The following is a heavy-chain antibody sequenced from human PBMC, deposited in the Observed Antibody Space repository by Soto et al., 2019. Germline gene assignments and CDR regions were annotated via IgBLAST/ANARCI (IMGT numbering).Heavy chain of an antibody. V-gene: IGHV5-51*01. CDR2: IYPGDSDT. D-gene: IGHD3-10*01. Sequence: PGESLKISCKGSGYSFTSYWIGWVRQMPGKGLESMGIIYPGDSDTRYSPSFQGQVTISADKSISTAYLQWSSLKASDTAMYYCARHHHYGSGNYYYYGMDVWGQGTTVTVSS. J-gene: IGHJ6*02. CDR1: GYSFTSYW. CDR3: ARHHHYGSGNYYYYGMDV.